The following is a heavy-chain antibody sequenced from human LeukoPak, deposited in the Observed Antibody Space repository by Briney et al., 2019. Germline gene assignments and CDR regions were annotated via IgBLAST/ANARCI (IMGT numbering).Heavy chain of an antibody. CDR2: INHSGST. CDR3: ASFSGSYVYNWFDP. CDR1: GGSFSGYY. V-gene: IGHV4-34*01. J-gene: IGHJ5*02. Sequence: SETLSLTCAVYGGSFSGYYWSWIRQPPGKGLEWIGEINHSGSTYYNPSLKSRVTISVDTSKNQFSLKLSSVTAADTAVYYCASFSGSYVYNWFDPWGQGTLVTVSS. D-gene: IGHD1-26*01.